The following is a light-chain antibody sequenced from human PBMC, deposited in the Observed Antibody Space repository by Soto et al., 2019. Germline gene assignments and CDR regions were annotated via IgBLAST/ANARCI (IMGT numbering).Light chain of an antibody. Sequence: EIVMTQSPATLSVSPGDRATLSCRASQSVNTELAWYQQKVGQAPRLLITDASTRASGIPARFSDSGSGTEFTLTISSLQSEDFATYYCQQRRSWPTFGQGTKVEIK. CDR2: DAS. CDR3: QQRRSWPT. CDR1: QSVNTE. J-gene: IGKJ1*01. V-gene: IGKV3-15*01.